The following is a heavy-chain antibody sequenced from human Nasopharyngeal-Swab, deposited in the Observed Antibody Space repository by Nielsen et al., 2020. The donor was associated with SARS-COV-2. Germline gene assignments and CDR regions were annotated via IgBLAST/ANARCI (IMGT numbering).Heavy chain of an antibody. Sequence: GSLRLSCAASGFTFSSYSMNWVRQAPGKGLEWIGSIYYSGSTYYNPSLKSRVTISVDTSKNQFSLKLSSVTAADTAVYYCARHSPSSNYDFWSGYQYYYYGMDVWGQGTTVTVSS. CDR1: GFTFSSYSMN. CDR2: IYYSGST. J-gene: IGHJ6*02. D-gene: IGHD3-3*01. CDR3: ARHSPSSNYDFWSGYQYYYYGMDV. V-gene: IGHV4-39*01.